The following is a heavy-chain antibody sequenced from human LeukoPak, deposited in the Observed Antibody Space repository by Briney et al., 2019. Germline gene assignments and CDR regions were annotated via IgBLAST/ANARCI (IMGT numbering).Heavy chain of an antibody. V-gene: IGHV1-69*13. CDR3: ARGWLAETTVVTPYNY. J-gene: IGHJ4*02. CDR1: GGTFRSNA. CDR2: ITPIFGTA. D-gene: IGHD4-23*01. Sequence: GASVKVSCKASGGTFRSNAISWVRQAPGQGLGWMGGITPIFGTANYAQKFQGRVTITAVESMSTAYMELSSLRSEDTAVYYCARGWLAETTVVTPYNYWGQGTLVTVSS.